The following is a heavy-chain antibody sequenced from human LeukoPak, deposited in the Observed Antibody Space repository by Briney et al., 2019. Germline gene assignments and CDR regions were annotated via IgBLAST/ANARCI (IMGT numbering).Heavy chain of an antibody. CDR1: GYTFTSYG. CDR3: AREHYYDSSGYYHGKYYFDY. D-gene: IGHD3-22*01. CDR2: ISAYNGNT. Sequence: ASVKVSCKASGYTFTSYGISWVRQAPEQGLEWMGWISAYNGNTNYAQKLQGRVTMTTDTSTSTAYMELRSLRSDDTAVYYCAREHYYDSSGYYHGKYYFDYWGQGTLVTVSS. V-gene: IGHV1-18*01. J-gene: IGHJ4*02.